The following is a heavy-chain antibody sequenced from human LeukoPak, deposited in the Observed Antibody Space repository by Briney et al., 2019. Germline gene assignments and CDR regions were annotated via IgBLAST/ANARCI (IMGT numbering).Heavy chain of an antibody. Sequence: ASVKVSCKASGYTFTSYYMHWVRQAPGQGLEWMGWMNPNSGNTGYAQKFQGRVTMTRNTSISTAYMELSSLRAEDTAVYYCAKDRAGRPHIYYYYYYMDVWGKGTTVTISS. D-gene: IGHD3-10*01. CDR2: MNPNSGNT. J-gene: IGHJ6*03. CDR3: AKDRAGRPHIYYYYYYMDV. CDR1: GYTFTSYY. V-gene: IGHV1-8*02.